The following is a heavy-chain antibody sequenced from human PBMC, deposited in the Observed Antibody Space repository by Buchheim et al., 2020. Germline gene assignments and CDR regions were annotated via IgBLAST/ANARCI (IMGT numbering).Heavy chain of an antibody. CDR1: GFTFSDYY. D-gene: IGHD6-6*01. J-gene: IGHJ4*02. Sequence: QVQLVESGGDLVNPGGSLTLYCAASGFTFSDYYMSWLRQAPGKGLEWISYISSSGNTMHYADSVKGRFTISRDNAKNSLYLQMSSLRAEDTAVYYCARAQGYSSSSSVGYWGQGTL. V-gene: IGHV3-11*01. CDR2: ISSSGNTM. CDR3: ARAQGYSSSSSVGY.